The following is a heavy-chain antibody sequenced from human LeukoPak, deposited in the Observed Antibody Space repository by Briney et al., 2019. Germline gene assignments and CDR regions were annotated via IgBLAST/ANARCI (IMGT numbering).Heavy chain of an antibody. Sequence: GESLKISCKGSGYSFTSYWIGWVRQMPGKGLEWMGIIYPGDSDTRYSPPFQGQVTISADKSISTAYLQWSSLKASDTAMYYCAGADGRDYYDSSGYYSLWGQGTLVTVSS. CDR1: GYSFTSYW. D-gene: IGHD3-22*01. CDR2: IYPGDSDT. J-gene: IGHJ4*02. CDR3: AGADGRDYYDSSGYYSL. V-gene: IGHV5-51*01.